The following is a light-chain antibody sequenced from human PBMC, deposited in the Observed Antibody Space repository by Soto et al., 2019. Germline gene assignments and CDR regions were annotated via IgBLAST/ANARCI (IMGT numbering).Light chain of an antibody. CDR3: QQYHSLPPRT. V-gene: IGKV3D-15*01. CDR1: QSVSSN. CDR2: GVY. Sequence: EIVMTQSPTILSVSPGERATLSCRASQSVSSNLAWYQQKPGQAPRLLIYGVYTRSPGIPARFSGSGSGRDITLTISILQSEAFGVYYCQQYHSLPPRTFGQGTEVEIK. J-gene: IGKJ1*01.